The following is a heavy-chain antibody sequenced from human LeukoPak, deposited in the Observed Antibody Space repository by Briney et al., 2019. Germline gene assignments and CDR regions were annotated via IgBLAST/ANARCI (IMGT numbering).Heavy chain of an antibody. CDR1: GGSIRSYS. CDR3: ARGYEGYYFDY. V-gene: IGHV4-59*01. J-gene: IGHJ4*02. Sequence: SETLSLTCSVSGGSIRSYSWCWIWQPPRPGLGWIGYIYYSGSTNYNPSLKSRVTISVDTSKNQFSLTLSSVTAADTAVYYCARGYEGYYFDYWGQGTLVTVSS. D-gene: IGHD2-2*01. CDR2: IYYSGST.